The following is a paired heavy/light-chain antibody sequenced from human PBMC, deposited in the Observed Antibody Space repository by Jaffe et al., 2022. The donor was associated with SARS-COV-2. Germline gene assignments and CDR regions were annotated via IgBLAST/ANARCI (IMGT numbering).Light chain of an antibody. V-gene: IGLV3-25*03. CDR1: ALPKQY. CDR2: KDS. J-gene: IGLJ2*01. CDR3: QSADSSGTSRDVV. Sequence: SYELTQPPSVSVSPGQTARITCSGDALPKQYAYWYQQKPGQAPVLVIYKDSERPSGIPERFSGSSSGTTVTLTISGVQAEDEADYYCQSADSSGTSRDVVFGGGTKLTVL.
Heavy chain of an antibody. Sequence: QVQLVQSGAEVKKPGASVKVSCKASGYTFTSYDINWVRQATGQGLEWMGWMNPNSGNTGYAQKFQGRVTMTRNTSISTAYMELSSLRSEDTAVYYCARLGGSSSWYFGPSGNWYFDLWGRGTLVTVSS. CDR2: MNPNSGNT. V-gene: IGHV1-8*01. D-gene: IGHD6-13*01. CDR1: GYTFTSYD. CDR3: ARLGGSSSWYFGPSGNWYFDL. J-gene: IGHJ2*01.